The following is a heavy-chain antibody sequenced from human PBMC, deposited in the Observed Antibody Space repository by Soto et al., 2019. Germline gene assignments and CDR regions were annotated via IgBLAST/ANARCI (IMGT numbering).Heavy chain of an antibody. V-gene: IGHV4-34*01. D-gene: IGHD3-22*01. J-gene: IGHJ4*02. CDR2: INHSGST. Sequence: SETLCVTCAIYGGSFSVYYWSWIRQPPGKGLEWIGEINHSGSTNYNPSLKSRVTISVDTSKNQFSLKLSSVTAADTAVHYCARGRRGYYDSSGYFYWGQGTMVTVSS. CDR3: ARGRRGYYDSSGYFY. CDR1: GGSFSVYY.